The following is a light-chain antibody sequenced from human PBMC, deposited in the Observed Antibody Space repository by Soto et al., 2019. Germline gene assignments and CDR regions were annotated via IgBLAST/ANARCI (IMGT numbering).Light chain of an antibody. Sequence: DIVMTQSPLSLPVTPGEPASISCTSNQSLLNSDGYNYLDWYLQKPGQSPQVLIFLGSYRAPGVPDRFSGSGSGTEFTLKISRVAAEDVGVYFCMQGIQTPPSFGRGTRVEI. J-gene: IGKJ1*01. CDR3: MQGIQTPPS. CDR1: QSLLNSDGYNY. CDR2: LGS. V-gene: IGKV2-28*01.